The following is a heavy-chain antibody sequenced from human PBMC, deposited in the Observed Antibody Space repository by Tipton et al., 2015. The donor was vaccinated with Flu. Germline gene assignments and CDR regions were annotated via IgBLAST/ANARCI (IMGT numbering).Heavy chain of an antibody. J-gene: IGHJ4*02. CDR1: GFTFSSYA. D-gene: IGHD2-15*01. V-gene: IGHV3-48*03. Sequence: SLRLSCAASGFTFSSYAMNWVRQAPGKGLEWVSYISSSGSTIYYADSVKGRFTISRDNAKNSLYLQMNSLRAEDTAVYYCARAVVVAAIEGDYWGQGTLVTVSS. CDR2: ISSSGSTI. CDR3: ARAVVVAAIEGDY.